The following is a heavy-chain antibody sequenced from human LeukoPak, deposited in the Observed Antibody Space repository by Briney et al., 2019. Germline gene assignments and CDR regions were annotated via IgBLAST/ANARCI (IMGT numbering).Heavy chain of an antibody. CDR3: ATAESSGSSRGRSYYMDV. CDR2: INHSGST. Sequence: SETLSLTCAVYGGSFSGYYWSWIRQPPGKGLEWIREINHSGSTNYNPSLKSRVTISVDTSKNQFSLKLSSVTAADTAVYYCATAESSGSSRGRSYYMDVWGKGTTVTVSS. V-gene: IGHV4-34*01. D-gene: IGHD1-26*01. CDR1: GGSFSGYY. J-gene: IGHJ6*03.